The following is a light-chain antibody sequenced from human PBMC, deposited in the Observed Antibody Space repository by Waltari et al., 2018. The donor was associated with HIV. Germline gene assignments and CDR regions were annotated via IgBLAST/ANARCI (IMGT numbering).Light chain of an antibody. CDR1: QSVLYSSNNKNY. CDR2: WAS. CDR3: QQYYSTPLT. V-gene: IGKV4-1*01. J-gene: IGKJ4*01. Sequence: DIVMTQSPDSLAVSLGERATINCKSSQSVLYSSNNKNYLAWHQQKPGKPPKLLIYWASTRESGVPDRFSGSGSGTDFTLTISSLQAEDVAVYYCQQYYSTPLTFGGGTKVEIK.